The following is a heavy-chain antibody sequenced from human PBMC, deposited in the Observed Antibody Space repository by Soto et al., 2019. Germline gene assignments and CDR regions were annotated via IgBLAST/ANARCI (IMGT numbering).Heavy chain of an antibody. CDR3: ARRGPDYYDSSGPETSAFDI. D-gene: IGHD3-22*01. J-gene: IGHJ3*02. CDR1: GGTFSSYA. V-gene: IGHV1-69*13. CDR2: IIPIFGTA. Sequence: SVKVSCKASGGTFSSYAISWVRQAPGQGLEWMGGIIPIFGTANYAQKFQGRVTITADESTSTAYMELSSLRSEDTAVYYCARRGPDYYDSSGPETSAFDIWGQGTMVTVSS.